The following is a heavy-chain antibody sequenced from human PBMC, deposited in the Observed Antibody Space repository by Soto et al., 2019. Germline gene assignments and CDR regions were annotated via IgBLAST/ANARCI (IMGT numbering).Heavy chain of an antibody. CDR1: GFNFSSSA. D-gene: IGHD6-13*01. Sequence: QMQLVESGGGVVQPGRSLRLSCAASGFNFSSSAMHWVRQAPGKGLEWVAVISHDGSNQNYADSVKGRFTISRDNSKNTLCLQMNSLRAEDAAVYYCAKDLQPHYYYGMDIWGQGTTVIFSS. J-gene: IGHJ6*02. CDR2: ISHDGSNQ. V-gene: IGHV3-30*18. CDR3: AKDLQPHYYYGMDI.